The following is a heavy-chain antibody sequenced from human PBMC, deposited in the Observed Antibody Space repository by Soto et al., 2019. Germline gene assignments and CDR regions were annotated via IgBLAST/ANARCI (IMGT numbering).Heavy chain of an antibody. V-gene: IGHV4-59*08. Sequence: QVQLQESGPGLVKPSETLSLTCTVSGGSISSYYWSWIRQPPGKGLEWTGYIADSGSTNYNPSLNIRVTISVDTSKNQFALKLSSVTAADTAVYYCARTSGDILTGYHFDYWGQGTLVTVAS. D-gene: IGHD3-9*01. CDR3: ARTSGDILTGYHFDY. J-gene: IGHJ4*02. CDR1: GGSISSYY. CDR2: IADSGST.